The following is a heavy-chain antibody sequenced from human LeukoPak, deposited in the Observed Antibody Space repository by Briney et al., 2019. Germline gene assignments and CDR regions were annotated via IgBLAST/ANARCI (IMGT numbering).Heavy chain of an antibody. D-gene: IGHD5-12*01. CDR3: AKGGGYEAQYYYYYLDV. CDR2: ISVSGNT. V-gene: IGHV3-23*01. J-gene: IGHJ6*03. CDR1: GFTLSSYA. Sequence: GGSLRLSCAASGFTLSSYAMSWVRQGPGKGLKWVSAISVSGNTYHADSVKGRFTISRDNSKNTLYLQMKSLRAEDTAVYYCAKGGGYEAQYYYYYLDVWGKGTTVTISS.